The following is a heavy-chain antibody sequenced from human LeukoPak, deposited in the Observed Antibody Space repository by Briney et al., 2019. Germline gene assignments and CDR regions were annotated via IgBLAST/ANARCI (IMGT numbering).Heavy chain of an antibody. V-gene: IGHV3-7*01. D-gene: IGHD3-9*01. CDR1: GFPFNSYW. CDR3: ARDADGITIFG. CDR2: IRQDGNTK. Sequence: PGGSLRLSCAASGFPFNSYWMTWVRQAPGKGLEWVANIRQDGNTKYYVDSVKGRFTISRDNAKNSLYLQMNSLRAEDTAVYYCARDADGITIFGGGQGTLVTVSS. J-gene: IGHJ4*02.